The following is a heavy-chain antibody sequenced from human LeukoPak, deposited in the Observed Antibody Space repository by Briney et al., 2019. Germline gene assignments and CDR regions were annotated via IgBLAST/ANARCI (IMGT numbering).Heavy chain of an antibody. V-gene: IGHV3-7*01. CDR1: GFTFSRYW. CDR2: IRDDGSDK. J-gene: IGHJ4*02. D-gene: IGHD1-1*01. Sequence: GGSLRLSCAASGFTFSRYWMSWFRQAPGKGLEWVANIRDDGSDKYYVDSVKGRFTISRDNAKNSLYLQMNSLRAEDTAVYYCARGQDWNHDYWGQGTPVTVSA. CDR3: ARGQDWNHDY.